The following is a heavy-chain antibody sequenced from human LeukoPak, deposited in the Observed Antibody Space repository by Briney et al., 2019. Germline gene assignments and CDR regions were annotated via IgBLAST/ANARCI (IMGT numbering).Heavy chain of an antibody. CDR2: INPNSGGT. D-gene: IGHD3-22*01. J-gene: IGHJ4*02. V-gene: IGHV1-2*02. CDR3: ARSYDSSGYYYFDY. Sequence: ASVKVSCNASGYTFTGYYMHWVRQAPGQGLEWMGWINPNSGGTNYAQKFQGRVTMTRDTSISTAYMELSRLRSDDTAVYYCARSYDSSGYYYFDYWGQGTLVTVSS. CDR1: GYTFTGYY.